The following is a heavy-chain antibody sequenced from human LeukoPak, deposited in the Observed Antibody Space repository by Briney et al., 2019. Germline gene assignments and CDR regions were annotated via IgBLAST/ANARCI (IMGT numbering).Heavy chain of an antibody. J-gene: IGHJ4*02. CDR3: ARDSAAMVRGGAIDY. D-gene: IGHD3-10*01. V-gene: IGHV4-34*01. Sequence: SETLSLTCAVYGGSFSGYYWSWIRQPPGKGLEWIGEINHSGSTNYNPSLKSRVTISVDTSKNQFSLKLSSVTAADTAVYYCARDSAAMVRGGAIDYWGQGTLVTVSS. CDR1: GGSFSGYY. CDR2: INHSGST.